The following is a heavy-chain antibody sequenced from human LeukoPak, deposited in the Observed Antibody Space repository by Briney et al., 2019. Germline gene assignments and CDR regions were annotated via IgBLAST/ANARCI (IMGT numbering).Heavy chain of an antibody. CDR2: INHSGST. J-gene: IGHJ3*02. Sequence: SETLSLTCAVSGYSISSGYYWGWIRQPPGKGLEWIGEINHSGSTNYNPSLKSRVTISVDTSKNQFSLKLSSVTAADTAVYYCARGDAFDIWGQGTMVTVSS. V-gene: IGHV4-38-2*01. CDR1: GYSISSGYY. CDR3: ARGDAFDI.